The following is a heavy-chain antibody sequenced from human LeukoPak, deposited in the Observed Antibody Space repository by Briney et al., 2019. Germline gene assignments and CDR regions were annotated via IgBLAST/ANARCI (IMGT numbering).Heavy chain of an antibody. Sequence: PGRSLRLSCAASGFTFSSYAMHWVRQAPGKGLEWVAVISYDGSNKYYADSVKGRFTISRDNSKNTLYLQMNSLRAEDTAVYHCARSLMGTHDAFDIWGQGTMVTVSS. CDR3: ARSLMGTHDAFDI. D-gene: IGHD7-27*01. CDR2: ISYDGSNK. V-gene: IGHV3-30-3*01. CDR1: GFTFSSYA. J-gene: IGHJ3*02.